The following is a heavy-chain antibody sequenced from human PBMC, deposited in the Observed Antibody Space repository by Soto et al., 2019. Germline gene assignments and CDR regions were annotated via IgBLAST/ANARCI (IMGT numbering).Heavy chain of an antibody. V-gene: IGHV1-2*02. Sequence: QLHLVQSGAVVKKPGASVTVSCSASGYPVTAYYMHWVRQAPGRGLEWMGGINPATGAAKYTQKSQGRDTMHRDTPPKTVGLGPDGLAFEDTAFFYRARGGGVGVAGSAAFDMWGQGTLVTVSS. D-gene: IGHD3-3*01. CDR2: INPATGAA. CDR3: ARGGGVGVAGSAAFDM. CDR1: GYPVTAYY. J-gene: IGHJ3*02.